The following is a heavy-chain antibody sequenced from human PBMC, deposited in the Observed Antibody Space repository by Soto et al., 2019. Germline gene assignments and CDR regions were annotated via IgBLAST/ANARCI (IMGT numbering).Heavy chain of an antibody. CDR2: IYYSGST. CDR1: GGSISSGDYY. CDR3: ARVATTYYYDSSGYYFAFDI. Sequence: QVQLQESGPGLVKPSQTLSLTCTVSGGSISSGDYYWSWIRQPPGKGLEWIGYIYYSGSTYYNPSLKSRVTISVDTSKNQFSLKLSSVTAADTAVYYCARVATTYYYDSSGYYFAFDIWGQGTMVTVSS. D-gene: IGHD3-22*01. J-gene: IGHJ3*02. V-gene: IGHV4-30-4*01.